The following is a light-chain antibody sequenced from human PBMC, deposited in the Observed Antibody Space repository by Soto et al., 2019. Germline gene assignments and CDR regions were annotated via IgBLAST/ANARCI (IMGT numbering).Light chain of an antibody. CDR1: QSVSSSY. V-gene: IGKV3-20*01. Sequence: EIVLTQSPGTLSLSPGERATLSCRASQSVSSSYLAWYQQKPGQAPRLLIYGASSRATGIPDRFSGSGSGTDFTLTISRLEPEAFAVYYCNPYGSSPYTFGQGTKLEIK. J-gene: IGKJ2*01. CDR2: GAS. CDR3: NPYGSSPYT.